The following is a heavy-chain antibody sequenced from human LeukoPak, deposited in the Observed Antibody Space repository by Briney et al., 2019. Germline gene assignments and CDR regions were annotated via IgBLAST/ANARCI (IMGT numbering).Heavy chain of an antibody. CDR2: ISYDGSNK. CDR1: GFTFSSYG. Sequence: GRSLRLSCAASGFTFSSYGMHWVRQAPGKGLQWVAVISYDGSNKYYEDSVKGRFTISRDNAKNSLYLQMNSLRAGDTAVYYCAKSQWLRLDVFDIWGQGTMVTVSS. V-gene: IGHV3-30*18. CDR3: AKSQWLRLDVFDI. J-gene: IGHJ3*02. D-gene: IGHD5-12*01.